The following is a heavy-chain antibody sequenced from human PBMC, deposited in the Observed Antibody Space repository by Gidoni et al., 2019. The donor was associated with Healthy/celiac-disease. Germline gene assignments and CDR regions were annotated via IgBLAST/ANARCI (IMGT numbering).Heavy chain of an antibody. CDR3: ARDLPYCSGGSCYRASYY. J-gene: IGHJ4*02. CDR2: IYSGGST. Sequence: EVQLVESGGGLVQPGGSLRLSCAASGFTVSSNYMSWVRQAPGKGLEWVSVIYSGGSTYYADSVKGRFTISRDNSKNTLYLQMNSLRAEDTAVYYCARDLPYCSGGSCYRASYYWGQGTLVTVSS. D-gene: IGHD2-15*01. V-gene: IGHV3-66*01. CDR1: GFTVSSNY.